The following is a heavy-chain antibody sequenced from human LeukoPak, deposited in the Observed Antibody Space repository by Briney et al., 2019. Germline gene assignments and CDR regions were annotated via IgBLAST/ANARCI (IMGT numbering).Heavy chain of an antibody. CDR2: IYSGGTT. CDR3: ASKLTSGY. D-gene: IGHD4-17*01. CDR1: GFTFSSYA. V-gene: IGHV3-66*01. Sequence: PGGSLRLSCAASGFTFSSYAMSWVRQAPGKGPEWVSVIYSGGTTNYADSVKGRFTVYRDNSKNTLYLQMNSLRAEDTAVYYCASKLTSGYWGQGTLVTVSS. J-gene: IGHJ4*02.